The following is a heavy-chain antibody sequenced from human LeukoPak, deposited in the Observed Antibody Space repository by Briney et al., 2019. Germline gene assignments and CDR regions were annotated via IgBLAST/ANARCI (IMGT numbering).Heavy chain of an antibody. CDR2: ISSSGSTI. CDR1: GFTFSSYE. J-gene: IGHJ1*01. D-gene: IGHD3-16*01. V-gene: IGHV3-48*03. CDR3: AKDDDWGRYKH. Sequence: PGGSLRLSCAASGFTFSSYEMNWVRQAPGKGLEWVSYISSSGSTIYYADSVKGRFTISRDNAKNSLYLQMNSLRAEDTAVYYCAKDDDWGRYKHWGQGTPVTVSS.